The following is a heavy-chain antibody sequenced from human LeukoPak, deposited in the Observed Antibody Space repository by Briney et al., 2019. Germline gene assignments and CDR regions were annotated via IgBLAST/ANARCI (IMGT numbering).Heavy chain of an antibody. J-gene: IGHJ4*02. V-gene: IGHV3-23*01. CDR1: GFTFRRYA. CDR3: AKSPQARIQLWLY. CDR2: ISGSGGST. D-gene: IGHD5-18*01. Sequence: PGGSLRLSCAASGFTFRRYAMSWVRQAPGKGLEWVSAISGSGGSTYYADSVKGRFTISRDNSKNTLYLQMNSLRAEDTAVYYCAKSPQARIQLWLYWGQGTLVTVSS.